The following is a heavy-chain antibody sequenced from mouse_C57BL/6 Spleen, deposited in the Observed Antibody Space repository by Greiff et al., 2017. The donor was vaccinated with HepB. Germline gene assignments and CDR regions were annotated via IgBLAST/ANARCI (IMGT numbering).Heavy chain of an antibody. CDR2: IDPSDSYT. J-gene: IGHJ2*01. CDR1: GYTFTSYW. D-gene: IGHD2-4*01. V-gene: IGHV1-50*01. CDR3: ARWRDDYGFDY. Sequence: VQLQQPGAELVKPGASVKLSCKASGYTFTSYWMQWVKQRPGQGLEWIGEIDPSDSYTNSNQKFKGKATLTVDTSSSTAYMQLSSLTSEDSAVYYCARWRDDYGFDYWGQGTTLTVSS.